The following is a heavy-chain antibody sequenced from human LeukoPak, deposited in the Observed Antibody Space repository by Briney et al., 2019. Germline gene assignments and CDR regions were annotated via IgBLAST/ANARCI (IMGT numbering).Heavy chain of an antibody. V-gene: IGHV3-48*01. D-gene: IGHD3-16*01. CDR1: GFTFSNYN. Sequence: GGSLRLSCAASGFTFSNYNVNWVRQAPGKGLEWVSHITSSSTIYYADSVKGRFTISRDNAKNSLFLQMNSLRAEDTAVYYCARDGGGDYWGQGTLVTVSS. CDR2: ITSSSTI. CDR3: ARDGGGDY. J-gene: IGHJ4*02.